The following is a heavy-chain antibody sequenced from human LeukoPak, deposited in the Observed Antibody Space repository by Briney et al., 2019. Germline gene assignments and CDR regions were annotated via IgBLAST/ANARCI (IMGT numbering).Heavy chain of an antibody. V-gene: IGHV3-21*01. CDR3: ARGIAAADKSPSYYYYYMDV. Sequence: KPGGSLRLSCAASGFTFSSYSMNWVRQAPGKGLEWVSSISSSSSYIYYADSVKGRFTISRDNAKNSLYLQMNSLRAEDTAVYYCARGIAAADKSPSYYYYYMDVWGKGTTVTISS. CDR2: ISSSSSYI. CDR1: GFTFSSYS. D-gene: IGHD6-13*01. J-gene: IGHJ6*03.